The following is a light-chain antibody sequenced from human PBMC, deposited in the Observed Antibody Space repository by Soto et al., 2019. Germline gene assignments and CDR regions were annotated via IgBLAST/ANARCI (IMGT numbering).Light chain of an antibody. CDR2: EVN. Sequence: QSVLTQPPSASGSPGQSVTISCTGTRSDVGAYKYVSWYQRHPGKAPKLIIYEVNKRPSGVPDRFSGSKSGNTASLTVSGLQAEDEADYYCSSYAGNNNLYVFGTGTKLTVL. CDR3: SSYAGNNNLYV. V-gene: IGLV2-8*01. CDR1: RSDVGAYKY. J-gene: IGLJ1*01.